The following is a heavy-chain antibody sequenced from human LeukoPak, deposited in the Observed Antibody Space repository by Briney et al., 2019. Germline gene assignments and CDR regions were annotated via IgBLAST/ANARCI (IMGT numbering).Heavy chain of an antibody. D-gene: IGHD5-12*01. CDR2: SNAGNGNT. CDR3: ARGGYSGYDGLDY. J-gene: IGHJ4*02. V-gene: IGHV1-3*02. CDR1: GYTFTCYA. Sequence: ASVKVSCKASGYTFTCYAMHWVRQAPGQRLEWMGWSNAGNGNTKYSQEFQGRVTITRDTSASTAYMELSSLRSEDMAVYYCARGGYSGYDGLDYWGQGTLVTVSS.